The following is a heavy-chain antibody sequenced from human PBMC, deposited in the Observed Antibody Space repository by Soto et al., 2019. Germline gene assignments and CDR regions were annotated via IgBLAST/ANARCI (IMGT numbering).Heavy chain of an antibody. CDR2: INPSGGST. CDR3: ATTYDSSGYFPSYYYGMDV. CDR1: GYTFTSYY. D-gene: IGHD3-22*01. V-gene: IGHV1-46*01. J-gene: IGHJ6*02. Sequence: ASVKVSCKASGYTFTSYYMHWVRQAPGQGLEWMGIINPSGGSTSYAQKFQGRVTMTRDTSTSTVYMELSSLRSEDTAVYYCATTYDSSGYFPSYYYGMDVWGQGTTVTVSS.